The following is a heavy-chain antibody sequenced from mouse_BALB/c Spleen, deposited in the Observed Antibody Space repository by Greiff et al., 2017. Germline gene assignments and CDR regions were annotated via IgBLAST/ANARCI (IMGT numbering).Heavy chain of an antibody. CDR1: GYTFTTYP. V-gene: IGHV1-47*01. J-gene: IGHJ3*01. CDR2: FHPYNDDT. Sequence: QVQLQQSGAELVKPGASVKMSCKAFGYTFTTYPIEWMKQNHGKSLEWIGNFHPYNDDTKYNEKFKGKAKLTAVTSTSTAYMELSSLTNEDSAVYYCTNYGYPLTYGGQGTLVSVSA. D-gene: IGHD1-2*01. CDR3: TNYGYPLTY.